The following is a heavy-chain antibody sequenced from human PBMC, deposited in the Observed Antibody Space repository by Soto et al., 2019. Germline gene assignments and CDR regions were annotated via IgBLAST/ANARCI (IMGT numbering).Heavy chain of an antibody. CDR1: GGSISSYY. CDR3: ARGRGYSSGLAR. CDR2: IYYSGST. D-gene: IGHD6-19*01. V-gene: IGHV4-59*01. J-gene: IGHJ4*02. Sequence: SETLSLTCTVSGGSISSYYWSWIRQPPGKGLEWIGYIYYSGSTNYNPSLKSRVTISVDTSKNQFSLKLSSVTAADTAVYYCARGRGYSSGLARWGQGTLVTVSS.